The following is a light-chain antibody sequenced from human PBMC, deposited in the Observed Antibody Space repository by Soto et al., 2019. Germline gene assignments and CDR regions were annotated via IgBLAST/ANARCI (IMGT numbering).Light chain of an antibody. CDR3: QQYYTYWHM. CDR1: QSISDY. Sequence: DVQLTQSPATLSASKGDRVIITCRASQSISDYLAWYQQKPGKAPKLLIYDASNLESGVPSTFSGSGSGTEFTLTISSLQPDDFATYYCQQYYTYWHMVGQGTKVDI. CDR2: DAS. J-gene: IGKJ1*01. V-gene: IGKV1-5*01.